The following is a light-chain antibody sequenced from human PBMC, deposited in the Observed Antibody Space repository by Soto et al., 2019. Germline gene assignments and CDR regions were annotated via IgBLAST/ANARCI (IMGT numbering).Light chain of an antibody. Sequence: QSALTQPPSASGSPGQSVTISCSGTSSDVGAYNYVSWYQQHPGKAPKLMIYEVNKRPSGVPDRFSGSKSGNTASLTVSGLQADDEADYFCSSYGGTNNFVIFGGGTKVTVL. CDR2: EVN. CDR3: SSYGGTNNFVI. J-gene: IGLJ2*01. V-gene: IGLV2-8*01. CDR1: SSDVGAYNY.